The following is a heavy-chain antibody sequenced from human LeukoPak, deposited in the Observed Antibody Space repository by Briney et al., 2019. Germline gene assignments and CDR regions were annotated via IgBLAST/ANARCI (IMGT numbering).Heavy chain of an antibody. D-gene: IGHD4-11*01. CDR3: ARRPFAATTAFDP. V-gene: IGHV4-39*01. Sequence: SETLSLTCAVSGGSIRSYYWGWVRQPPAKGLEWVGSIYYSGCTYYNPSLTSRVTISVDTSKNQFSLKLSSVTAADTAVYYCARRPFAATTAFDPWGQGTLVTVSS. CDR1: GGSIRSYY. CDR2: IYYSGCT. J-gene: IGHJ5*02.